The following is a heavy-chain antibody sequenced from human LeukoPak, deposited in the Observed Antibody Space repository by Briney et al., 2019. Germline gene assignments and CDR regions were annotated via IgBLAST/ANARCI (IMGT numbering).Heavy chain of an antibody. J-gene: IGHJ5*02. V-gene: IGHV4-30-4*01. Sequence: SETLSLTCTVSGGSISSGDYYWSWIRQPPGKGLEWIGYIYYSGSTYYNPSLKSRVTISVDRSKNQFSLKLSSVTAADTAVYYCARGVLAGWFDPWGQGTLVTVSS. CDR1: GGSISSGDYY. D-gene: IGHD2-8*01. CDR3: ARGVLAGWFDP. CDR2: IYYSGST.